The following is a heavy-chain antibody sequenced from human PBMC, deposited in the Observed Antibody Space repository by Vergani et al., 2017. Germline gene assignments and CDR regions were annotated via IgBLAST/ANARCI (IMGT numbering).Heavy chain of an antibody. J-gene: IGHJ4*02. CDR1: GGSISSSSYY. CDR3: ARGPDIVVVVAAIVYFDY. D-gene: IGHD2-15*01. V-gene: IGHV4-39*07. CDR2: IYYSGST. Sequence: QLQLQESGPGLVKPSETLSLTCTVSGGSISSSSYYWGWIRQPPGKGLEWIGSIYYSGSTYYNPSLKSRVTISVDTSKNQFSLKLSSVTAADTAVYYCARGPDIVVVVAAIVYFDYWGQGTLVTLSS.